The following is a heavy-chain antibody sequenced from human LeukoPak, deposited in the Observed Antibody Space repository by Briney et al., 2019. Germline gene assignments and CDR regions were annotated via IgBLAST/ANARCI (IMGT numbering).Heavy chain of an antibody. CDR1: GGSFSGYY. V-gene: IGHV4-34*01. D-gene: IGHD6-6*01. Sequence: NPSETLSLTCAVYGGSFSGYYWSWIRQPPGKGLEWIGEINHSGSTNYNPSLKSRVTISVDTSKNQFSLKLSSVAAADTAVYYCARVWHSFIAARPRGGNFDYWGQGTLVTVSS. CDR2: INHSGST. CDR3: ARVWHSFIAARPRGGNFDY. J-gene: IGHJ4*02.